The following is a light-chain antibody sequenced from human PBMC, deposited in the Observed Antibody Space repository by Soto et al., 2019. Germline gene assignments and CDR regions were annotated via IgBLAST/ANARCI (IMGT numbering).Light chain of an antibody. J-gene: IGKJ5*01. CDR2: DAS. V-gene: IGKV3-11*01. Sequence: EILMTQSPATRSVSPGERATLSCRASQSVSNYYAWYQQQPAQPPPLLLSDASTSATSIPARISGSGSGTAFFLPISSLLHAEDAVYYCRQRSNCPPITFGQGTRL. CDR1: QSVSNY. CDR3: RQRSNCPPIT.